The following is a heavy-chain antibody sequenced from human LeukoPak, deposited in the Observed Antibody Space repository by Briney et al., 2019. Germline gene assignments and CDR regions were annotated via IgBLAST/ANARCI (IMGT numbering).Heavy chain of an antibody. Sequence: ASVKVSCKASGGTFSSYAISWVRQAPGQGLEWMGGFDPEDGETIYAQKFQGRVTMTEDTSTDTAYMELSSLRSEDTAVYYCATALTIFGVVIPHDWGQGTLVTVSS. CDR2: FDPEDGET. CDR3: ATALTIFGVVIPHD. D-gene: IGHD3-3*01. J-gene: IGHJ4*02. CDR1: GGTFSSYA. V-gene: IGHV1-24*01.